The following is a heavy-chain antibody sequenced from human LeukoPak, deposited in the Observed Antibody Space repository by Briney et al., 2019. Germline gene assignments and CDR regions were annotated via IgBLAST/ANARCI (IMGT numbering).Heavy chain of an antibody. CDR2: IYPGDSDT. CDR3: ARSDSGSQYNWFNP. J-gene: IGHJ5*02. D-gene: IGHD1-26*01. Sequence: GESLKISCKGSGYTFAAYWIGWVRQMPGKGLEWMGIIYPGDSDTRYSPSFQGQVTISGDKSISTAYLQWSSLKASDTAMYYCARSDSGSQYNWFNPWGQGTLVTVSS. V-gene: IGHV5-51*01. CDR1: GYTFAAYW.